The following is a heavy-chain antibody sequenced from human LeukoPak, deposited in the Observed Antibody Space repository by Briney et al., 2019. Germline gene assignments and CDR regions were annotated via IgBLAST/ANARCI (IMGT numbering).Heavy chain of an antibody. CDR3: ARGVTARGFYYYMDI. Sequence: ASVKVSCKVSGYTFTGYYIHWVRQAPGQGLEWMGWINPTSGGTNYAQKFQGRVTMTRDTSISTAYMELSRLRSDDTAVYSCARGVTARGFYYYMDIWGRGATVTISS. J-gene: IGHJ6*03. CDR1: GYTFTGYY. D-gene: IGHD2-21*02. CDR2: INPTSGGT. V-gene: IGHV1-2*02.